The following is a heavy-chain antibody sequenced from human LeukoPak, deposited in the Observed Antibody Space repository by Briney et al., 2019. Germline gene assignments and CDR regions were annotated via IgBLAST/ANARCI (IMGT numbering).Heavy chain of an antibody. J-gene: IGHJ5*02. V-gene: IGHV1-18*01. CDR1: GYTFMSYG. CDR3: ARDRGSTRKRLGYNWFDP. D-gene: IGHD2-2*01. CDR2: ISAYNGNT. Sequence: ASVKVSCKASGYTFMSYGISWVRQAPGQGLEWMGWISAYNGNTNYAQKLQGRVTMTTDTSTSTAYMELRSLRSDDTAVYYCARDRGSTRKRLGYNWFDPWGQGTLVTVSS.